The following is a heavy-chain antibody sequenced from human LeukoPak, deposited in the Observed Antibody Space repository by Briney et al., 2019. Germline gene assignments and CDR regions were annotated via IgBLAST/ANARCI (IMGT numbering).Heavy chain of an antibody. CDR2: INHSGST. Sequence: SETLSLTCAVYGGSFSGYYWRWIRQPRGKGLEWIGEINHSGSTNYNPSLKSRVTISVDTSKNQFSLKLSSVTAADTAVYYCARGRHCSSTSCAYNWFDPWGQGTLVTVSS. D-gene: IGHD2-2*01. V-gene: IGHV4-34*01. CDR1: GGSFSGYY. CDR3: ARGRHCSSTSCAYNWFDP. J-gene: IGHJ5*02.